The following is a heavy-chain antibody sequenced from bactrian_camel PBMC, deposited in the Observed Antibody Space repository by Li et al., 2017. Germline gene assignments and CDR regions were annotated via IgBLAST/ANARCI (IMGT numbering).Heavy chain of an antibody. Sequence: HVQLVESGGGSVLAGGSLILSCIASGFTFESSDLGWYRQGPDTQCELVSLDSPDSGPYYAESVKGRFTISRDNAKNTIYLQMNNLKPEDTAEYYCATSTLKRRWIRSDSVNCGHEGAHWGQGTQVTVS. CDR1: GFTFESSD. V-gene: IGHV3S55*01. CDR2: DSPDSGP. D-gene: IGHD1*01. J-gene: IGHJ4*01. CDR3: ATSTLKRRWIRSDSVNCGHEGAH.